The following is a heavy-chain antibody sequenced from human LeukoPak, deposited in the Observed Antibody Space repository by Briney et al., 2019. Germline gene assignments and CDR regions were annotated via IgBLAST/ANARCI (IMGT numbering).Heavy chain of an antibody. D-gene: IGHD2-21*02. CDR1: GFTLSNYA. CDR3: AKDVLRLNYGYFDL. J-gene: IGHJ2*01. V-gene: IGHV3-23*01. CDR2: ISYSSGSI. Sequence: GGSLRLSCAASGFTLSNYAMSWVRQAPGKGPEWVAGISYSSGSIYYSDSVKGRFTISRDNSKSTLYLQMNSLRADDTAVYYCAKDVLRLNYGYFDLWGRGTLVSVSS.